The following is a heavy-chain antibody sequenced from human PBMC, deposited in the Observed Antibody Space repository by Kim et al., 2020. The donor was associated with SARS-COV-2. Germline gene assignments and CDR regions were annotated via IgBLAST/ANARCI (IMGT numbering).Heavy chain of an antibody. CDR1: GYTFTSYG. Sequence: ASVKVSCKASGYTFTSYGISWVRQAPGQGLEWMGWISAYNGNTNYAQKLQGRVTMTTDTSTSTAYMELRSLRSDDTAVYYCAREIRYSSSWSRYFDYWGQGTLVTVSS. CDR2: ISAYNGNT. CDR3: AREIRYSSSWSRYFDY. J-gene: IGHJ4*02. V-gene: IGHV1-18*04. D-gene: IGHD6-13*01.